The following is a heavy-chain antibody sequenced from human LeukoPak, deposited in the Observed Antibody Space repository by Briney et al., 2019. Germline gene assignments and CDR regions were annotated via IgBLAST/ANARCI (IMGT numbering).Heavy chain of an antibody. V-gene: IGHV3-7*01. J-gene: IGHJ4*02. D-gene: IGHD4-17*01. Sequence: GGSLRLSCAASGFTFSSYWMSWVRQAPGKGLEWVANIKQDGSEKYYVDSVKGRFTISRDNTKNSLYLQMGSLRAEDTAVYYCARDDTVTTRVGFIDWGQGTLVTVSS. CDR3: ARDDTVTTRVGFID. CDR2: IKQDGSEK. CDR1: GFTFSSYW.